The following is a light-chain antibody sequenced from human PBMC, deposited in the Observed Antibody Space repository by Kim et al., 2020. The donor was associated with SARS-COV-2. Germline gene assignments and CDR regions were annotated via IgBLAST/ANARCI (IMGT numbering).Light chain of an antibody. CDR2: AVS. CDR3: QQYYSYPCS. CDR1: HYVSTY. Sequence: SASTGDRVNITCRASHYVSTYLTWYQHRPGKAPNLLMYAVSTLHSGVPSRFSGSGSGTDFTLTISCLQSEDFATYYCQQYYSYPCSFGQGTKLEI. J-gene: IGKJ2*04. V-gene: IGKV1-8*01.